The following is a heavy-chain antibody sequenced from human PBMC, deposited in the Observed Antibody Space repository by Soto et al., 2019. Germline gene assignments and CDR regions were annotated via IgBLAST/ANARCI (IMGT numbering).Heavy chain of an antibody. J-gene: IGHJ6*02. CDR2: IDYSGST. Sequence: PSETLSLTCTVSGGSVSSGSYYWNWIRQSPGKGLEWIASIDYSGSTYYNPSLKSRVVISADTSKNLFSLKLRSVTAADTALYFCVRDGPYYYGFDVWGQGTTVTVSS. CDR3: VRDGPYYYGFDV. CDR1: GGSVSSGSYY. V-gene: IGHV4-30-4*01.